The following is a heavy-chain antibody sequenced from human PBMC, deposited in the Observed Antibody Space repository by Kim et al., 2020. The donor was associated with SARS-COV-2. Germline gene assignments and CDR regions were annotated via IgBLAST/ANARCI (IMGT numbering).Heavy chain of an antibody. CDR2: IWYDGSIK. CDR3: ARDTDWNYAFDY. CDR1: GFTFSSHG. J-gene: IGHJ4*02. V-gene: IGHV3-33*01. Sequence: GGSLRLSCAASGFTFSSHGMHWVRQAPGKGLEWVAVIWYDGSIKNYADAVKGRFTISRDNSKNTLYLQLNSLRTEDTAIYYCARDTDWNYAFDYWGQGTLVTVSS. D-gene: IGHD1-7*01.